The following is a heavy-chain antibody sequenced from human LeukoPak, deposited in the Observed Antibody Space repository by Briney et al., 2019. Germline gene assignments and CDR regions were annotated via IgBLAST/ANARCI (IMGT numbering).Heavy chain of an antibody. Sequence: ASVKVSFKASGYTFTSYEINWVRQATGQGLEWMGWMNPNSGNTGYAQKFQGRVTMTRNTSISTAYMELSSLRSEDTAVYYCARGGLYRLLKDYYYMDVWGKGTTVTVSS. V-gene: IGHV1-8*01. D-gene: IGHD2-2*01. CDR2: MNPNSGNT. CDR1: GYTFTSYE. J-gene: IGHJ6*03. CDR3: ARGGLYRLLKDYYYMDV.